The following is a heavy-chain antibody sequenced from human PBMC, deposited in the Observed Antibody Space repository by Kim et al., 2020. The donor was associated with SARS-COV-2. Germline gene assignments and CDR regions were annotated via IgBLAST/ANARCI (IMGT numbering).Heavy chain of an antibody. CDR3: ARDHALITMFGFVPMGDWYFYL. J-gene: IGHJ2*01. CDR2: ISSSSSYI. Sequence: GGSLRLSCAASGFTFSSDSMNWVRQAPGKGLEWVSSISSSSSYIDYADSVKGRFTISRDNAKNSLFLQMNSLRVEDTAVYYCARDHALITMFGFVPMGDWYFYLWGRGTLVTASS. V-gene: IGHV3-21*01. CDR1: GFTFSSDS. D-gene: IGHD3-3*01.